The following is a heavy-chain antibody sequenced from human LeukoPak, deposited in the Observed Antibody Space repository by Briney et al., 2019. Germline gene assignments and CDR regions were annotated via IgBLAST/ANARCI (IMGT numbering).Heavy chain of an antibody. V-gene: IGHV3-9*01. CDR2: ISWNSGSI. D-gene: IGHD3-16*01. CDR3: AKSMITFGGVIY. Sequence: GGSLRLSCAASGFTFDDYAMHWVRQAPGKGLEWVSGISWNSGSIGYADSVKGRFTISRDNAKNSLYLQMNSLRAEDTALYYCAKSMITFGGVIYWGQGTLVTVSS. CDR1: GFTFDDYA. J-gene: IGHJ4*02.